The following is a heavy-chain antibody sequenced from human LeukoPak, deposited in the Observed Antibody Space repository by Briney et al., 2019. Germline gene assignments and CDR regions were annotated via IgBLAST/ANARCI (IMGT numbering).Heavy chain of an antibody. J-gene: IGHJ4*02. CDR2: ISSSGSTI. CDR3: ARVPDIVVVPAAIKLGMVPSIDY. CDR1: GFTFSDYY. V-gene: IGHV3-11*01. D-gene: IGHD2-2*01. Sequence: GGSLRLSCAASGFTFSDYYMSWIRQAPGKGLEWVSYISSSGSTIYYADSVKGRFTISRDNAKNSLYLQMNSLRAEDTAVYYCARVPDIVVVPAAIKLGMVPSIDYWGQGTLVTVSS.